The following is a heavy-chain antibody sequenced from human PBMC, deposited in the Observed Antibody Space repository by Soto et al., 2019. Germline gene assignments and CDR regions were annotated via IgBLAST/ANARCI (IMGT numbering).Heavy chain of an antibody. CDR2: IYHSGST. D-gene: IGHD3-16*01. CDR3: ARGPPFH. Sequence: SETLSLTCAVSGGSISSGDYYWSWIRQPPGKGLEWIGYIYHSGSTYYNPSLKSRVTISVDRSKNQFSLKLSSVTAADTAVYYCARGPPFHWGQGTLVTVSS. CDR1: GGSISSGDYY. J-gene: IGHJ4*02. V-gene: IGHV4-30-2*01.